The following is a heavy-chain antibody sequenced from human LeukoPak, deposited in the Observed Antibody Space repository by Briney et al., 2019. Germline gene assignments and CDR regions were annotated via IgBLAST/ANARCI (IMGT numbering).Heavy chain of an antibody. Sequence: SETLSLTCAVYGGSFSGYYWSWIRQPPGKGLEWIGEINHSGSTNYNPSLKSRVTISVDTSKNQFSLKLSSVTAADTAVYYCARVYYYGSGSAHDAFDIRGQGTMVTVSS. CDR1: GGSFSGYY. J-gene: IGHJ3*02. D-gene: IGHD3-10*01. V-gene: IGHV4-34*01. CDR3: ARVYYYGSGSAHDAFDI. CDR2: INHSGST.